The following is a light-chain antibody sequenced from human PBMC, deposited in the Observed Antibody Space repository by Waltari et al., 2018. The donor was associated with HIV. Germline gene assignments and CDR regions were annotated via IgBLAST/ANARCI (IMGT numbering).Light chain of an antibody. Sequence: QSVLTQPPSASGTPGPRVTIAFSGSRPNIRSNCVYWYQQLPGTAPKLLTYRNEDRPSWVPDRFSGSKSGTSASLAISGLRSEDEADYYCAAWDDSLSGPVFGGGTKLTVL. J-gene: IGLJ3*02. CDR3: AAWDDSLSGPV. CDR2: RNE. V-gene: IGLV1-47*01. CDR1: RPNIRSNC.